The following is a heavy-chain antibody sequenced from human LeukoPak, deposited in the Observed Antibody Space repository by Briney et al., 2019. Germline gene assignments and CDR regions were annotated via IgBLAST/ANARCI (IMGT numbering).Heavy chain of an antibody. D-gene: IGHD1/OR15-1a*01. Sequence: ASVKVSCKASGYTFTSYGISWVRQAPGQGLEWMGWISAYNGNTNYAQKLQGRVTMTTDTSTSTACMELRSLRSDDTAVYYCATHWLEATKTYSYWFDPWGQGTLVTVSS. V-gene: IGHV1-18*01. CDR2: ISAYNGNT. J-gene: IGHJ5*02. CDR3: ATHWLEATKTYSYWFDP. CDR1: GYTFTSYG.